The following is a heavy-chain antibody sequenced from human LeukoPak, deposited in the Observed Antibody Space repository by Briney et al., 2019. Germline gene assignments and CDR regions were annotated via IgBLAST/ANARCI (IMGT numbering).Heavy chain of an antibody. Sequence: PGGSLRLSCAASEFTFSSYAMQWVRQAPGKGLEWVSGISASGGSTYYADSVKGRFTISRDNSKNTLYLQMNSLRAEDTAIYYCARDGRATVTHDYWGQGTLVTVSS. CDR2: ISASGGST. J-gene: IGHJ4*02. V-gene: IGHV3-23*01. CDR3: ARDGRATVTHDY. D-gene: IGHD4-17*01. CDR1: EFTFSSYA.